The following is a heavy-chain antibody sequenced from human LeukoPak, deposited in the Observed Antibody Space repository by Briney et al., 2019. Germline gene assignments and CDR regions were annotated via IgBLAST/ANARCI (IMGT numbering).Heavy chain of an antibody. Sequence: QPGGSLRLSCAASGFIFSSFWMHWVRQVPGKGLVWVSHINSDGRTTDYADSVRGRFTISRDNAKNTLYLQMNRQTVEDTAVYYCGRGMRDYYGLDYWGQGFLVTVSS. CDR2: INSDGRTT. CDR1: GFIFSSFW. V-gene: IGHV3-74*01. J-gene: IGHJ4*02. D-gene: IGHD3-10*01. CDR3: GRGMRDYYGLDY.